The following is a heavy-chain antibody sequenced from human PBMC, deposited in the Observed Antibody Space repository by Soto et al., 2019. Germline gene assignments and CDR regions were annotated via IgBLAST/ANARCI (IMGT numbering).Heavy chain of an antibody. CDR2: IIPIFGTA. V-gene: IGHV1-69*13. CDR1: GGTFSSYA. CDR3: ARVSYGDYGYYYYYGMDV. D-gene: IGHD4-17*01. J-gene: IGHJ6*02. Sequence: SVKVSCKASGGTFSSYAISWVRQAPGQGLEWMGGIIPIFGTANYAQKFQGRVTITADESTSTAYMELSSLRSEDTAVYYCARVSYGDYGYYYYYGMDVWGQGTTVTVSS.